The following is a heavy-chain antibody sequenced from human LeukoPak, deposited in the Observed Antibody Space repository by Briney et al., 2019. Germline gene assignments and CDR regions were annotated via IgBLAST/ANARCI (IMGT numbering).Heavy chain of an antibody. Sequence: GGSLRLSCAASGVNFGSYGMHWVRQAPGKGLEWVAVIWYDGSSEQYADSVKGRFTISRDNSRDTLYLQMNSLRAEDTAVYYCAKDDNWRGSYNYYYMDVWGRGTSVTVSS. CDR3: AKDDNWRGSYNYYYMDV. V-gene: IGHV3-33*06. J-gene: IGHJ6*03. CDR1: GVNFGSYG. CDR2: IWYDGSSE. D-gene: IGHD3-3*01.